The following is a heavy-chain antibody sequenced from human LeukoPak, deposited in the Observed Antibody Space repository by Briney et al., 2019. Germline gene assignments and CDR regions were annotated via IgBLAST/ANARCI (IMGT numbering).Heavy chain of an antibody. V-gene: IGHV4-59*01. J-gene: IGHJ4*02. CDR2: IYYSGST. Sequence: SETLSLTCTVSGGSISSYYWSWIRQPPGKGLEWIGYIYYSGSTNYNPSLKSRVTISVDTSKNQFSLKLSSVTAADTAVYYCARGPGIFGVVLDYFDYWGQGTLVTVSS. CDR3: ARGPGIFGVVLDYFDY. D-gene: IGHD3-3*02. CDR1: GGSISSYY.